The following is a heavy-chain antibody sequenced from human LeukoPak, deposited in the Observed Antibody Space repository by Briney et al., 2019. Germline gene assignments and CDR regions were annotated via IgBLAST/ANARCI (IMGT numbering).Heavy chain of an antibody. V-gene: IGHV3-23*01. CDR2: ISGSGGSI. J-gene: IGHJ6*02. D-gene: IGHD3-10*01. Sequence: GGSLRLSCAASGFTFSTYRMNWVRQAPGKGLEWVSGISGSGGSIYYADSVKGRFTISRDNSKNTLYLQMNSLRAEDTAVYYCARCYTYGTTWFGGLDVWGQGTTVTVSS. CDR3: ARCYTYGTTWFGGLDV. CDR1: GFTFSTYR.